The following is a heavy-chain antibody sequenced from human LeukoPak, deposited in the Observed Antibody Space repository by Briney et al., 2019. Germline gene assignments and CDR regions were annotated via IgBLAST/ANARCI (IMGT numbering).Heavy chain of an antibody. CDR3: ARDRNFPRDQFDY. D-gene: IGHD4-11*01. J-gene: IGHJ4*02. V-gene: IGHV3-23*01. CDR1: GFAFSSYW. Sequence: GSLRLFCAASGFAFSSYWMSWVRQAPGKGLEWVSAISADGGSAWYAGSVRGRSTISRDDSKNTVYLQMKSLGAADTAVYFCARDRNFPRDQFDYWGQGTLVTVSS. CDR2: ISADGGSA.